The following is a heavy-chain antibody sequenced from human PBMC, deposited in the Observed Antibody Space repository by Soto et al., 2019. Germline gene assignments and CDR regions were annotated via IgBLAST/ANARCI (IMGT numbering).Heavy chain of an antibody. J-gene: IGHJ6*03. CDR3: AREAYCSSTSCYASGYYYYYMDV. Sequence: SETLSLTCTVSGGSISSGGYYWSWIREHPGNGLEWIGYIYYSGSTYYNPSLKRRVTISVDTSKDQFSLMLSSVTAADTAVYYSAREAYCSSTSCYASGYYYYYMDVWGKGTTVTVSS. CDR1: GGSISSGGYY. CDR2: IYYSGST. V-gene: IGHV4-31*03. D-gene: IGHD2-2*01.